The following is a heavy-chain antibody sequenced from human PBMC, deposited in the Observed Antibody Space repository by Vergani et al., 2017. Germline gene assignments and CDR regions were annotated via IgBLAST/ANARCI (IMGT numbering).Heavy chain of an antibody. V-gene: IGHV3-23*01. CDR2: FTGGGGST. CDR3: VKDVRGYEIFFVS. J-gene: IGHJ4*02. Sequence: EVQLLESGGSLKQPGGSVRLSCAASGFTFSTYAMHWVRQAPGKGLEWVSAFTGGGGSTYYADSFKGRFIISRDNSRETLYLQMNSLRPEDTATYYCVKDVRGYEIFFVSWGRETLVTISS. D-gene: IGHD3-10*02. CDR1: GFTFSTYA.